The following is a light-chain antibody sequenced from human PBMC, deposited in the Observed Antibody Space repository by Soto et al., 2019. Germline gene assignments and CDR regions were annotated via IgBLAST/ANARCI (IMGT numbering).Light chain of an antibody. J-gene: IGKJ2*01. Sequence: DIQMTQSPSTLSASVGDRVTITCRASQSISSCLAWYQQKPGKAPKLLIYDASSSESGVPSRFRGSGSGTEFTLTISSLQPDDFATYYCQQYNSYSVTFGQGTKLEIK. V-gene: IGKV1-5*01. CDR1: QSISSC. CDR2: DAS. CDR3: QQYNSYSVT.